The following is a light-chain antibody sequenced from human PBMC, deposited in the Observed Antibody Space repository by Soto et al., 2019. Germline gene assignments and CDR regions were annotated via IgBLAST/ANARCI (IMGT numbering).Light chain of an antibody. Sequence: QSVLTQPPSVSGAPGQRVTISCTGSSSNIGTGYDVHWYQQVPGTAPKLLIYGNNNRPSGVSDRFSGSKSGTSASLAITGLQAEDEADYYCQSHDSSLSGSRVFGGGTQLTVL. CDR1: SSNIGTGYD. J-gene: IGLJ2*01. V-gene: IGLV1-40*01. CDR2: GNN. CDR3: QSHDSSLSGSRV.